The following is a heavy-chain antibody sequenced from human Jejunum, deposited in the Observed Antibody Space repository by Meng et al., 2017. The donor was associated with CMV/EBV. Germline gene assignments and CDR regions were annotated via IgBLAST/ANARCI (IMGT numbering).Heavy chain of an antibody. J-gene: IGHJ4*02. CDR3: VRRGDGSGSYYYPLDY. V-gene: IGHV5-51*01. Sequence: SADTFSKHWIAWVRQMPGKGLDYMGIINPGDSETRYSPSFQGHVTISVDRSINTAYLQWSSLKASDTATYYCVRRGDGSGSYYYPLDYWGQGTLVTVSS. CDR1: ADTFSKHW. CDR2: INPGDSET. D-gene: IGHD3-10*01.